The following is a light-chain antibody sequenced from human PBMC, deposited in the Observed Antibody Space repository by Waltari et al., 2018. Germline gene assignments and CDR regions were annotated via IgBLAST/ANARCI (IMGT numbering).Light chain of an antibody. CDR3: QHYVRLPVT. J-gene: IGKJ1*01. Sequence: DIVLTQFPGTLSLSAGERATLSCRASPSIGKYLAWYQLRPGQAPRLLIYDAYIRDAGIPDRFSGSGSGTDLSLTISRLEPEDFAMYYCQHYVRLPVTFGQGTKVEIK. CDR1: PSIGKY. V-gene: IGKV3-20*01. CDR2: DAY.